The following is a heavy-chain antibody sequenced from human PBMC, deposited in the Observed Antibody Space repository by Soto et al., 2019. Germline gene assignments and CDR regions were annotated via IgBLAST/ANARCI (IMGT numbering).Heavy chain of an antibody. D-gene: IGHD1-1*01. J-gene: IGHJ6*03. Sequence: QVQLVQSGAEVKKPGASVKVSCKASGYTFTSYGISWVRQAPGQGLEWMGWISAYNGNTNYAQKLQGRVTMPTDTSTSTAYMELRSLRSDDTAVYXCXRGXGXXLEHPVAYYYYYYMDVWGKGTTVTVSS. CDR3: XRGXGXXLEHPVAYYYYYYMDV. V-gene: IGHV1-18*01. CDR1: GYTFTSYG. CDR2: ISAYNGNT.